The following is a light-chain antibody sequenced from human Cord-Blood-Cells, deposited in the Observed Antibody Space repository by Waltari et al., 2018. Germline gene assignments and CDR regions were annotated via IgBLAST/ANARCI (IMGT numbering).Light chain of an antibody. J-gene: IGLJ2*01. V-gene: IGLV3-1*01. CDR2: QDS. Sequence: SYELTQPPSVSASPGQTASITCSGGKLGDKYACWYPQKPGQSPVLVIYQDSKRPSGIPERFSGSNSGNTATLTISGTQAMDEADYYCQAWDSSTDVVFGGGTKLTVL. CDR3: QAWDSSTDVV. CDR1: KLGDKY.